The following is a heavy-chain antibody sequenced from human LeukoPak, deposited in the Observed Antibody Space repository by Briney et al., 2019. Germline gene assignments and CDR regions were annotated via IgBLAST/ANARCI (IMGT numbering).Heavy chain of an antibody. CDR2: FNHSGST. J-gene: IGHJ4*02. CDR1: GVSFCGYY. CDR3: TRERNLAAPVPGY. Sequence: PSETLSLTCAVYGVSFCGYYWSWLRQPPGQGLEGLGEFNHSGSTNYHTSLTSRVTISVDTSNNQFSLQRSSVTAADTAVHSCTRERNLAAPVPGYWGEGTLVTVSP. D-gene: IGHD6-13*01. V-gene: IGHV4-34*01.